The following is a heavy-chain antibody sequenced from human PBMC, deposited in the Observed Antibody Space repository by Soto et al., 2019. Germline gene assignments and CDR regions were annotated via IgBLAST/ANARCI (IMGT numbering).Heavy chain of an antibody. V-gene: IGHV5-51*01. CDR2: IYPGDSDT. CDR1: GYSFTSYW. D-gene: IGHD5-12*01. J-gene: IGHJ6*03. CDR3: ARSYSGYDRFDYYYYYMDV. Sequence: GESLKISCKGSGYSFTSYWIGWVRQMPGKGLEWMGIIYPGDSDTRYSPSFQGQVTISADKSISTAYLQWSSLKASDTAMYYCARSYSGYDRFDYYYYYMDVWGKGTTVTVSS.